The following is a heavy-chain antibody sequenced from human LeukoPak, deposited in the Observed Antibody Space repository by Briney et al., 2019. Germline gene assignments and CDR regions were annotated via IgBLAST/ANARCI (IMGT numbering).Heavy chain of an antibody. Sequence: ASVKVSCKASGYTFTGYYMHWVRQAPGQGLEWMGWINPNSGGTNYAQKFQGRVTMTRDTSISTAYMELSRLRSDDTAVYYCARVPLPYCSSTSCYDSWGKGPLVTVSS. CDR2: INPNSGGT. J-gene: IGHJ4*02. CDR1: GYTFTGYY. V-gene: IGHV1-2*02. CDR3: ARVPLPYCSSTSCYDS. D-gene: IGHD2-2*01.